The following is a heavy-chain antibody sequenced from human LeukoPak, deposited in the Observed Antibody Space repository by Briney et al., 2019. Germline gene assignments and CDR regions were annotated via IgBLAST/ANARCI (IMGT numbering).Heavy chain of an antibody. J-gene: IGHJ4*02. D-gene: IGHD1-26*01. CDR3: ARDGPAWVGATSFDY. CDR2: IIPIVGTA. Sequence: SVKVSCKASGGTFSSYAISWVRQAPGQGLEWMGRIIPIVGTANYAQKFQGRVMITADKSTSTAYMELSSLRSEDTAVYYCARDGPAWVGATSFDYWGRGTLVTVSS. CDR1: GGTFSSYA. V-gene: IGHV1-69*04.